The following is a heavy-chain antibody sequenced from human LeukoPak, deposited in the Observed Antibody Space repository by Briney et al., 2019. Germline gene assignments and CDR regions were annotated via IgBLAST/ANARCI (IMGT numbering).Heavy chain of an antibody. V-gene: IGHV1-58*02. Sequence: SVKVSCKASGFTFTSSAMQWVRQARGQRLEWIGRIVVGSGNTNYAQKFQERVTITRDMSTSTAYMELSSLRSEDTAVYYCAADSRTLPTGMGDAFDIWGQGTMVTVSS. CDR3: AADSRTLPTGMGDAFDI. CDR1: GFTFTSSA. J-gene: IGHJ3*02. CDR2: IVVGSGNT. D-gene: IGHD1-14*01.